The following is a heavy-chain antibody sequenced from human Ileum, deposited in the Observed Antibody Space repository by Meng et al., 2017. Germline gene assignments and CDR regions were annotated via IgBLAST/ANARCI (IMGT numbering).Heavy chain of an antibody. Sequence: EVELVGTGGGLFQPGGSLRLSCAVSWFTVSSNYMSWVRQAPGKGLEWVSVIYSGGSTYYADSVKGRFTISRDNSRNTLYLQMNSLRADDTAVYYCAREWFGGRDYWGQGTLVTVSS. D-gene: IGHD3-10*01. CDR2: IYSGGST. V-gene: IGHV3-53*02. J-gene: IGHJ4*02. CDR3: AREWFGGRDY. CDR1: WFTVSSNY.